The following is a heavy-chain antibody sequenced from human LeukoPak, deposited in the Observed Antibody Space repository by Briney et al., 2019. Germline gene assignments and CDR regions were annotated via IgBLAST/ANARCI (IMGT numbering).Heavy chain of an antibody. J-gene: IGHJ5*02. CDR1: GGSISSGGYS. CDR2: IYHSGST. Sequence: PSETLSLTCAVSGGSISSGGYSWSWIRQPPGKGLEWIGYIYHSGSTYYNPSLKSRVIISVDTSKNQFSLRLSSVTAADTAVYYCARSNSFYYDSWGQGTLVTVSS. V-gene: IGHV4-30-2*02. D-gene: IGHD3-16*01. CDR3: ARSNSFYYDS.